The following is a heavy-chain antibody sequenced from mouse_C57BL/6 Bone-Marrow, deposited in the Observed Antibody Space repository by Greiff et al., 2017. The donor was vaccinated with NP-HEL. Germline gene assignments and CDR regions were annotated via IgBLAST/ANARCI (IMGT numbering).Heavy chain of an antibody. CDR3: ARKYYGSSYWYVDV. V-gene: IGHV1-55*01. CDR1: GYTFTSYW. Sequence: QVHVKQPGAELVKPGASVKMSCKASGYTFTSYWITWVKQRPGQGLEWIGDIYPGSGSTNYNEKFKSKATLTVDTSSSTAYMQLSSLTSEDSAVYYCARKYYGSSYWYVDVWGTGTTVTVSS. CDR2: IYPGSGST. J-gene: IGHJ1*03. D-gene: IGHD1-1*01.